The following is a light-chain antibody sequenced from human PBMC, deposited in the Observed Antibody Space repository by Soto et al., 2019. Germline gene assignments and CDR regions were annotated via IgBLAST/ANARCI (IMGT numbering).Light chain of an antibody. V-gene: IGLV2-14*01. Sequence: QSVLTQPASVSGSPGQSITISCTGTSTDVGRYNYVSWYQQHPGKAPKLMVYDVSNRPSWVSNRFSGSKSGITASLTISGLQAEDEADYYCTSYTTSNTRQIVFGTGTKLTVL. CDR2: DVS. J-gene: IGLJ1*01. CDR3: TSYTTSNTRQIV. CDR1: STDVGRYNY.